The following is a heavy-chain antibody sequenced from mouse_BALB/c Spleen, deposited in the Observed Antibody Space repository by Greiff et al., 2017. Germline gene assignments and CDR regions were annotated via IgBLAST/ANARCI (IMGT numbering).Heavy chain of an antibody. CDR1: GYTFTEYT. J-gene: IGHJ3*01. Sequence: EVQLVESGPELVKPGASVKISCKTSGYTFTEYTMYWVKQSHGKSLEWIGGINPNNVGTSYNQKFKGKATLTVDKSSSTAYMEYRSLTSEDSAVYYCARSWDYCGCSAWFAYWGQGTLVAVAA. D-gene: IGHD1-2*01. V-gene: IGHV1-18*01. CDR3: ARSWDYCGCSAWFAY. CDR2: INPNNVGT.